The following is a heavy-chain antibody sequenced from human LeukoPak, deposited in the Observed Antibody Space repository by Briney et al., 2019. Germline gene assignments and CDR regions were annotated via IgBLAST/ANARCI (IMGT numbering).Heavy chain of an antibody. CDR2: ISSNGDSA. CDR1: GLSFSSYV. Sequence: GGSLRLSCTASGLSFSSYVMHWVRQAPGKGPECVSAISSNGDSAYYADSVRGRFTISRDNSKNSVYLQLSSLRFEDTAMYYCVKSPHYNDYVFDHWGQGTLVAVSS. J-gene: IGHJ4*02. D-gene: IGHD4/OR15-4a*01. V-gene: IGHV3-64*03. CDR3: VKSPHYNDYVFDH.